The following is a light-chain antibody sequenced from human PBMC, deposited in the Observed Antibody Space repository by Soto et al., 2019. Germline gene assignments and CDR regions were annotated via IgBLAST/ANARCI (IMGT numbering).Light chain of an antibody. CDR1: QSVRTY. Sequence: EIVLTQSPVTLSLSPGERATLSCRASQSVRTYLAWYQVKPGQAPRLLIYDASSRASSVPARFSGSGSGTDFTLTISSLEPEDFAVYYCQQRNMWPPITFGQGTRLEIK. V-gene: IGKV3-11*01. CDR2: DAS. J-gene: IGKJ5*01. CDR3: QQRNMWPPIT.